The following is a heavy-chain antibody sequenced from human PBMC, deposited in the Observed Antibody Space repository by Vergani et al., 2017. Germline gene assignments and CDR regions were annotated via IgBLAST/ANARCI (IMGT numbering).Heavy chain of an antibody. D-gene: IGHD1-7*01. V-gene: IGHV4-39*07. Sequence: QLQLQESGPGLVKPSETLSLTCTVSGGSISSSSYYWGWVRQPPGKGLEWIGSIYYSGSTYYNPSLKSRVTISVDTSKNQFSLKRSSGTAADTVVYYCARPITGTTHAFDIWGQGTMVTVSS. CDR1: GGSISSSSYY. CDR3: ARPITGTTHAFDI. CDR2: IYYSGST. J-gene: IGHJ3*02.